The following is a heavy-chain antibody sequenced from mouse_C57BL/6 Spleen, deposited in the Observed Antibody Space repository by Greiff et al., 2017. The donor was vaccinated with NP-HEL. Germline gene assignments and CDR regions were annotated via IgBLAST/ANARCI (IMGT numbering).Heavy chain of an antibody. D-gene: IGHD2-3*01. V-gene: IGHV1-39*01. CDR2: INPNYGTT. CDR1: GYSFTDYY. Sequence: EVQLQQSGPELVKPGASVKISCKASGYSFTDYYMNWVKQSHGKSLEWIGVINPNYGTTSYNEKFKGNATLTVDKSSSTAYMQLNSLTSEDSAVYYGARSRDGYSYYLDYWGQGTTLTVSS. J-gene: IGHJ2*01. CDR3: ARSRDGYSYYLDY.